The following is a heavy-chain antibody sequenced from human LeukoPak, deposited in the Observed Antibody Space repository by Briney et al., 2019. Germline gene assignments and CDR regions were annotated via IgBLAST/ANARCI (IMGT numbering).Heavy chain of an antibody. J-gene: IGHJ5*02. Sequence: ASVTVSCKASGYTFTSYGISWVRQAPGQGLEWMGWISAYNGNTNYAQKLQGRVTMTTDTSTSTAYMELRSLRSDDTAVYYCARFITIFGVVDPNWFDPWGQGTLVTVSS. V-gene: IGHV1-18*01. CDR1: GYTFTSYG. CDR3: ARFITIFGVVDPNWFDP. CDR2: ISAYNGNT. D-gene: IGHD3-3*01.